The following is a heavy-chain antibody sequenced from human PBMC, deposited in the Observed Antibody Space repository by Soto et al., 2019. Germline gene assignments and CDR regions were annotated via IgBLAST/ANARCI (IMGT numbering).Heavy chain of an antibody. Sequence: QVQLVQSGAEVKRPGASVRVSCKASGYSFTSYSIHWVRQAPGQGLEWMGRINPNGGTTTYAQKFQGRVSMPRDMSTSTFYMELDTLRADYTAMYFSARFLIVVVPVDLGVVSDYAMYVWGQGTTVTVSS. J-gene: IGHJ6*02. CDR3: ARFLIVVVPVDLGVVSDYAMYV. D-gene: IGHD2-2*01. V-gene: IGHV1-46*01. CDR2: INPNGGTT. CDR1: GYSFTSYS.